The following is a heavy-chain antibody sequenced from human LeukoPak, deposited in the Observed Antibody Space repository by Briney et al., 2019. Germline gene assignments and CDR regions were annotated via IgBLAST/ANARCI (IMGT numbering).Heavy chain of an antibody. CDR1: GFTFSSYS. D-gene: IGHD6-13*01. Sequence: GGSLRLSCAASGFTFSSYSMNWVRQAPGEGLEWVSSISSSSSYIYYADSVKGRFTISRDNAKNSLYLQVNSLRAEDTAVYYCARTSAAAGGYWGQGTLVTVSS. CDR3: ARTSAAAGGY. J-gene: IGHJ4*02. V-gene: IGHV3-21*01. CDR2: ISSSSSYI.